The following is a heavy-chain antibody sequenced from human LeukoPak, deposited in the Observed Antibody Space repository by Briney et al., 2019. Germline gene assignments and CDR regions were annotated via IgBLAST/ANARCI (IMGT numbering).Heavy chain of an antibody. V-gene: IGHV1-2*02. CDR2: INPNSGGT. J-gene: IGHJ6*03. CDR3: ATGLGAALPYYYYYYYMDV. D-gene: IGHD6-6*01. Sequence: GASVRVSCKTSGYTFTVYWIHWVRQTPRQGFEWMGWINPNSGGTNYAQKFQGRVTMTRDTSISTAYMELSRLRSDDTAVYYCATGLGAALPYYYYYYYMDVWGKGTTVTVSS. CDR1: GYTFTVYW.